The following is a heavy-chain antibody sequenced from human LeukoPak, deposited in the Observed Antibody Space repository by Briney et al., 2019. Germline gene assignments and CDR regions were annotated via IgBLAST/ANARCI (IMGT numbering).Heavy chain of an antibody. CDR1: GFTFSSYA. CDR2: ISGSGGST. D-gene: IGHD5-18*01. CDR3: AKDNRYSYGPTGFDY. V-gene: IGHV3-23*01. J-gene: IGHJ4*02. Sequence: GGSLRLSCAASGFTFSSYAMSWVRQAPGKGLEWVSAISGSGGSTYYADSVKGRFTISRDNSKNTLYLQMNSLRAEDTAVYYCAKDNRYSYGPTGFDYWGQGTLVTVSS.